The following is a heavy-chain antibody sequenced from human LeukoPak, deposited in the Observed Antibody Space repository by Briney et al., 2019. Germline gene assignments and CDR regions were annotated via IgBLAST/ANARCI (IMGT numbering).Heavy chain of an antibody. CDR2: FDPEDGET. CDR1: GYTLTELS. D-gene: IGHD3-9*01. Sequence: ASVKVSCKVSGYTLTELSMHWVRQAPGKGLEWMGGFDPEDGETIYAQKFQGRVTMTEDTSTDTAYMELSSLRSEDTAVYYCATGGTLYYDILTGCHWENWFDPWGQGTLVTVSS. J-gene: IGHJ5*02. V-gene: IGHV1-24*01. CDR3: ATGGTLYYDILTGCHWENWFDP.